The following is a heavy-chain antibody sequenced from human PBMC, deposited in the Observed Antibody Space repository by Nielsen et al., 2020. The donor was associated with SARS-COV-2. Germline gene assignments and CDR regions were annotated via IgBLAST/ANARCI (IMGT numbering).Heavy chain of an antibody. CDR2: IYFSGST. CDR3: ARGKRGVAFDV. Sequence: SETLSLTCAVSGGSVSTNDWWTWVRQPPGKGLEWIGYIYFSGSTTYNPSLKSRVTISVDTSKSHFSLKLNSVTAADTADYYCARGKRGVAFDVWGQGSMVTVSS. J-gene: IGHJ3*01. CDR1: GGSVSTNDW. D-gene: IGHD3-10*01. V-gene: IGHV4-61*03.